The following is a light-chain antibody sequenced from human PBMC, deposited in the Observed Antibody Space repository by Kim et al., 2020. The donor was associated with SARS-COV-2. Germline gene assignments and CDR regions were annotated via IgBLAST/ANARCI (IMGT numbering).Light chain of an antibody. CDR1: QGISSA. CDR3: QQFNSYPT. CDR2: DAS. J-gene: IGKJ4*01. V-gene: IGKV1-13*02. Sequence: AIQLTQSPSSLSASVGDRVTITRRASQGISSALAWYQQKPGKAPKLLIYDASSLESGVPSRFSGSGSGTDFTLTISSLQPEDFATYYCQQFNSYPTFGGGTKVDIK.